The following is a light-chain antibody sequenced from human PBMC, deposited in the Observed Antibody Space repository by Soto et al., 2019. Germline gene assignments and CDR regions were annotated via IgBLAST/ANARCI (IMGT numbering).Light chain of an antibody. J-gene: IGLJ1*01. CDR2: DVS. V-gene: IGLV2-14*01. CDR1: SSDVGGYNY. Sequence: QSALTQPASVSGSPGQSITISCTGTSSDVGGYNYVSWYQQHPGKAPKLIIYDVSSRPSGVSNRFSGSKSGNTASLTISGLQAEDEADYSCSSYSGSSTLYVFGTGTTLTVL. CDR3: SSYSGSSTLYV.